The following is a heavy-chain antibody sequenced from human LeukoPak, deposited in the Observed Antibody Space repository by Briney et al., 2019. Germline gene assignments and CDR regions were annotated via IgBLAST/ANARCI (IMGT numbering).Heavy chain of an antibody. V-gene: IGHV1-69*04. Sequence: SVKVSCNASGGTFSSYAISWVRQAPGQGLEWMGRIIPILGIANYAQKFQGRVTITADKSTSTAYMELSSLRSEDTAVYYCASDIVVVPAAISREYFQHWGQGTLVTVSS. D-gene: IGHD2-2*02. CDR3: ASDIVVVPAAISREYFQH. CDR1: GGTFSSYA. CDR2: IIPILGIA. J-gene: IGHJ1*01.